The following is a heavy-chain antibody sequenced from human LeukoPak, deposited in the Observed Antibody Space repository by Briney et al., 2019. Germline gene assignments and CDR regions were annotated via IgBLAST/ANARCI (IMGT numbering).Heavy chain of an antibody. Sequence: GGSLRLSCAASGFSLSSHAMSWVRQAPGKGLEWVSAIRGGSDRTHYADSVKGRFTISRDNSKNTLYLQMNGLRAEDTALYYCAREGGDSSSWAYYYYYYVDVWGKGTTVTVSS. CDR1: GFSLSSHA. V-gene: IGHV3-23*01. J-gene: IGHJ6*03. CDR2: IRGGSDRT. CDR3: AREGGDSSSWAYYYYYYVDV. D-gene: IGHD6-13*01.